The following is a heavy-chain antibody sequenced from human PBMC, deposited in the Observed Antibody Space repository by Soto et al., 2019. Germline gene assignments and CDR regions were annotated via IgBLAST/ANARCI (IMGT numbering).Heavy chain of an antibody. Sequence: KSSETLSLTCTVSGGSISSYYWSWIRQPPGKVLEWIGYIYYSGSTNYNPSLKSRVTISVDTSKNQFSLKLSSVTAADTAVYYGARDTESGSYSQYGAFDIWGQGTMVTVSS. CDR1: GGSISSYY. D-gene: IGHD1-26*01. CDR3: ARDTESGSYSQYGAFDI. J-gene: IGHJ3*02. CDR2: IYYSGST. V-gene: IGHV4-59*01.